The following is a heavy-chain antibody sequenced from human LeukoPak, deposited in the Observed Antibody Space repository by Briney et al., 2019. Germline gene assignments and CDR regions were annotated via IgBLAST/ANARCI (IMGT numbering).Heavy chain of an antibody. CDR3: AKDYVVGSIDY. V-gene: IGHV3-23*01. CDR2: ISSSGVGT. D-gene: IGHD2-21*01. CDR1: GFTFSSYA. J-gene: IGHJ4*02. Sequence: GGSLRLSCSASGFTFSSYAMSWVRQAPGKGLEWVSAISSSGVGTYYADSVRGRFTISRDNSKNTLFLQMNSLRAEDSAVYYCAKDYVVGSIDYWGQGTLVTVSS.